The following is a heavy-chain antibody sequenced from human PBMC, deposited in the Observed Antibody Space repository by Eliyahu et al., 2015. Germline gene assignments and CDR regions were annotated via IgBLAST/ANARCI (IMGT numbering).Heavy chain of an antibody. V-gene: IGHV4-59*01. CDR3: ARVALGYYHGLGTYAEYMDV. D-gene: IGHD3-10*01. Sequence: QVQLQESGPGLVKPSETLSLXCTVSGAYMNSYYWSWIRQPPGKGLEWIGQMYDTGNTNYNPSLKSRVTILVDKSKNQFSLKLTSVTAADTAVYYCARVALGYYHGLGTYAEYMDVWGQGTTVTVSS. CDR2: MYDTGNT. J-gene: IGHJ6*02. CDR1: GAYMNSYY.